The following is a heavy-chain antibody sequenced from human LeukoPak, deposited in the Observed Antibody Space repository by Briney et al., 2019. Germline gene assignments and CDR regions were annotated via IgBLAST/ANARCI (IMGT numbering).Heavy chain of an antibody. V-gene: IGHV3-23*01. J-gene: IGHJ4*02. D-gene: IGHD1-26*01. CDR3: AKEGSGGYGHD. Sequence: GGSLRLSCAASGFTLRSYAMSWVRQAPGKGLEWVSAISGSGGSTYYADSVKGRFTISRDNSKNTVYAQMNSLRAEDTAVYYCAKEGSGGYGHDWGQGTLVTVSS. CDR2: ISGSGGST. CDR1: GFTLRSYA.